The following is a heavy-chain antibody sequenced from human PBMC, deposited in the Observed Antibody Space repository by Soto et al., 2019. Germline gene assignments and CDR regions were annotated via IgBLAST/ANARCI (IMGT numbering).Heavy chain of an antibody. CDR2: IYHSGST. J-gene: IGHJ4*02. V-gene: IGHV4-30-2*01. CDR1: GGSISSGGYS. Sequence: LSLTCAVSGGSISSGGYSWSWIRQPPGKGLEWIGYIYHSGSTYYNPSLKSRVTISVDRSKNQFSLKLSSVTAADTAVYYCARSSDYGDYADYWGQGTLVTVSS. CDR3: ARSSDYGDYADY. D-gene: IGHD4-17*01.